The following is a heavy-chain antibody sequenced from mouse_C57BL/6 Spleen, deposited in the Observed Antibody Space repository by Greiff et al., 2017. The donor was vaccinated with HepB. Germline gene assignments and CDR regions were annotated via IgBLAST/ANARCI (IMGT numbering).Heavy chain of an antibody. V-gene: IGHV14-1*01. CDR1: GFNIQDYY. Sequence: EVNVVESGAELVRPGASVKLSCTASGFNIQDYYMHWVKQRPEQGLEWIGRIDPEDGDTEYAPKFQGKATMTADTSSNTAYLQRSSLTAEDTAVYYCTSRDSNYGAMDYWGQGTSVTVSS. D-gene: IGHD2-5*01. CDR2: IDPEDGDT. CDR3: TSRDSNYGAMDY. J-gene: IGHJ4*01.